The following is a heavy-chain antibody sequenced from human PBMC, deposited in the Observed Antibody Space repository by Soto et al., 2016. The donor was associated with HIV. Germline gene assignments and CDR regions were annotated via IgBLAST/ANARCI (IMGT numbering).Heavy chain of an antibody. CDR1: GYTFKSYD. CDR3: ARVSKISAAGWFDP. V-gene: IGHV1-18*01. Sequence: QVQLVQSGAEVKKPGASVKVSCKASGYTFKSYDINWVRQASGQGLEWMGWVSGYNGHTDYAQNLQGRVTMTTDTSTSTTYMDLRSLRSDDTAVYYCARVSKISAAGWFDPWGQGTLVTVSS. J-gene: IGHJ5*02. CDR2: VSGYNGHT.